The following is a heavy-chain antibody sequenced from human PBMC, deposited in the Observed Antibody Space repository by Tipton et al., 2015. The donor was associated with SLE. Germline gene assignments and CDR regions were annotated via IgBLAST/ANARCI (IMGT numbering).Heavy chain of an antibody. D-gene: IGHD6-13*01. CDR3: AKEMVAAAENYFDY. CDR2: IYHSGSI. CDR1: GYSITSDNY. J-gene: IGHJ4*02. Sequence: TLSLTCVVSGYSITSDNYWDWIRQPPGKGLEWIGRIYHSGSIYYNPSFESRVTISVDTSKNQFSLKLSSVTAADTAVYYCAKEMVAAAENYFDYWGQGTLVTVSS. V-gene: IGHV4-38-2*02.